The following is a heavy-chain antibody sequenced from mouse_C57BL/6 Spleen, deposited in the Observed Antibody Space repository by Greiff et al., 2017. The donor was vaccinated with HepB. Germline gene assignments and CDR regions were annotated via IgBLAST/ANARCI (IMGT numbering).Heavy chain of an antibody. Sequence: EVQVVESGGGLVKPGGSLKLSCAASGFTFSSYTMSWVRQTPEKRLEWVATISGGGGNTYYPDSVKGRFTISRDNAKNTLYLQMSSLRSEDTALYYCARQRIYSYYFDYWGQGTTLTVSS. CDR1: GFTFSSYT. J-gene: IGHJ2*01. CDR2: ISGGGGNT. D-gene: IGHD2-1*01. V-gene: IGHV5-9*01. CDR3: ARQRIYSYYFDY.